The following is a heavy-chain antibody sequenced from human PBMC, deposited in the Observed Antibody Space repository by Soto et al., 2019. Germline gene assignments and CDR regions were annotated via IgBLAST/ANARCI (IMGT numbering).Heavy chain of an antibody. CDR2: IYYSGST. CDR1: GGSISSGGYY. D-gene: IGHD5-18*01. J-gene: IGHJ4*02. V-gene: IGHV4-31*03. Sequence: ASETLSLTCTVSGGSISSGGYYWSWIRQHPGKGLEWIGYIYYSGSTYYNPSLKSRVTISVDTSKNQFSLKLSSVTAADTAVYYCAKEVATAALGYWGQGTLVTVSS. CDR3: AKEVATAALGY.